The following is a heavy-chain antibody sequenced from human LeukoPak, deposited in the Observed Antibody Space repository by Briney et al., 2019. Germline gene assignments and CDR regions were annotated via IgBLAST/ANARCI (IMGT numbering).Heavy chain of an antibody. V-gene: IGHV3-23*01. CDR2: ISGSGGST. Sequence: GGSLRLSCAASGFTFSSYAMSWVRQAPGKGLEWVSAISGSGGSTYYADSVKGRFTISRDNSKNTLYLQMNSLRAEDTAVYYCAKNPIFGEVRDYYYYYMDVWGKGTTVTVSS. CDR3: AKNPIFGEVRDYYYYYMDV. D-gene: IGHD3-3*01. J-gene: IGHJ6*03. CDR1: GFTFSSYA.